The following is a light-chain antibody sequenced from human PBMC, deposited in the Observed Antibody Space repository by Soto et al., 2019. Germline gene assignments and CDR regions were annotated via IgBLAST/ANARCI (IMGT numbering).Light chain of an antibody. V-gene: IGKV1D-13*01. CDR2: DAS. Sequence: AIPLTQSPSSLSASVGDRVTITCRASQGISSALAWYQQKPGKAPKLLIYDASSLESGVPSRFSGSGSGTDFTLTISSLQPEDFATYYCQQFNNYATFGQGTRLEIK. CDR1: QGISSA. J-gene: IGKJ5*01. CDR3: QQFNNYAT.